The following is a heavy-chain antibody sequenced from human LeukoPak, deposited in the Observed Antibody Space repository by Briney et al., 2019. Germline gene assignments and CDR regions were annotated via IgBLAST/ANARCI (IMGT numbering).Heavy chain of an antibody. J-gene: IGHJ4*02. CDR1: GFTFRRYA. CDR2: VTGSGGSS. CDR3: ARDNSGLYGDYDY. Sequence: GGSLRLSCSASGFTFRRYAMSWVRQAPGKGLEWVSAVTGSGGSSYYADSVNGRFTMSRDNSKNTVDLQMNSLRVEDTAVYYCARDNSGLYGDYDYWGQGTLVTVSS. V-gene: IGHV3-23*01. D-gene: IGHD6-19*01.